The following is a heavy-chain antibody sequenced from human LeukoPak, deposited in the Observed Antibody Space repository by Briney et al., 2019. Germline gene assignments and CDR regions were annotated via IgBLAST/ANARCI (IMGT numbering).Heavy chain of an antibody. CDR1: GFTFSSYA. CDR3: ARTDEGTFDY. V-gene: IGHV3-30*14. J-gene: IGHJ4*02. D-gene: IGHD3-10*01. CDR2: ISYDGSNK. Sequence: GGSLRLSCAASGFTFSSYAMHWVRQAPGKGLEWVAVISYDGSNKYYADSVKGRFTISRDNSKNTLYLQMNSLRAEDTAVYYCARTDEGTFDYWGQGTLVTVSS.